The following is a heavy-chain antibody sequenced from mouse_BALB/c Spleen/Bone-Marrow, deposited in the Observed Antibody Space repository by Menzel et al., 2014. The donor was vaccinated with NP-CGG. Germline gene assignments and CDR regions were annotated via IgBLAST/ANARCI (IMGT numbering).Heavy chain of an antibody. V-gene: IGHV14-3*02. Sequence: EVKLVESGAELVKPGASVKLSYTASGFNIKDTYIHWVKQRPEQGLEWIGGIDPANGNTKYDPKFQGKATITADTSSNTAHLQLSSLTSEDTAVYYCARDYGRTAWFAYWGQGTLVTVSA. CDR2: IDPANGNT. CDR3: ARDYGRTAWFAY. J-gene: IGHJ3*01. CDR1: GFNIKDTY. D-gene: IGHD1-1*01.